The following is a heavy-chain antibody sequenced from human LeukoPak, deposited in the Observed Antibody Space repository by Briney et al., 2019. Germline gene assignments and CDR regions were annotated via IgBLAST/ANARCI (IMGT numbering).Heavy chain of an antibody. CDR1: GYTFTGYY. D-gene: IGHD6-6*01. CDR2: INPNSGGT. Sequence: ASVKVSCMASGYTFTGYYMHWVRQAPGQGLEWMGWINPNSGGTNYAQKFQGRVTMTRDTSISTAYMELSRLRSDDTAVYYCARDGGYSRSSGELDYWGQGTLVTVSS. V-gene: IGHV1-2*02. CDR3: ARDGGYSRSSGELDY. J-gene: IGHJ4*02.